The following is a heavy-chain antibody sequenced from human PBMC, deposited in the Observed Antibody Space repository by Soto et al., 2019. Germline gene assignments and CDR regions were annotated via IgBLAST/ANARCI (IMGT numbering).Heavy chain of an antibody. V-gene: IGHV4-31*03. CDR3: AREGGSYSSFFDF. CDR1: GDSISSGGYY. Sequence: QVQLQESGPGLVKPSQTLSLTCSVSGDSISSGGYYWSWIRQLPGKGLEWIGYIYFTGSTSYDASLKGRVTISVDTSKNQFSLKVTSMTVADTAVYYCAREGGSYSSFFDFWGQGILVTVSS. J-gene: IGHJ4*02. CDR2: IYFTGST. D-gene: IGHD1-26*01.